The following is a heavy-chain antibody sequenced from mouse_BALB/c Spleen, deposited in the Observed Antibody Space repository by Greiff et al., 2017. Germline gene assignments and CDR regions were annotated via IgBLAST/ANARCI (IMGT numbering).Heavy chain of an antibody. J-gene: IGHJ3*01. CDR2: ISSGGGNT. V-gene: IGHV5-9*03. CDR3: ASWGYYYGSSYGFAY. Sequence: EVKLVESGGGLVKPGGSLKLSCAASGFTFSSYTMSWVRQTPEKRLEWVATISSGGGNTYYPDSVKGRFTISSDNAKNNLYLQMSSLRSEDTALYYCASWGYYYGSSYGFAYWGQGTLVTVSA. CDR1: GFTFSSYT. D-gene: IGHD1-1*01.